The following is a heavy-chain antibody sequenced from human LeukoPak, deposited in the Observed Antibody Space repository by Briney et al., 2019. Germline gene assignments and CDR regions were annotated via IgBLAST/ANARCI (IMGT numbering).Heavy chain of an antibody. CDR3: ARAYCGGDCYLPWYFDL. Sequence: ASVKVSCKASGYTFTSYGISWVRQAPGQGLEWMGWISAYNGNTNYAQKLQGRVTMTTDTSTSTAYMELRSLRSDDTAVYYCARAYCGGDCYLPWYFDLWGRGTLVTVSS. V-gene: IGHV1-18*01. J-gene: IGHJ2*01. CDR1: GYTFTSYG. D-gene: IGHD2-21*02. CDR2: ISAYNGNT.